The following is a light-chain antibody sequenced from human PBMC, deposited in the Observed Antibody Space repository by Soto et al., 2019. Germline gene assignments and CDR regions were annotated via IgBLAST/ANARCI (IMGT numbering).Light chain of an antibody. J-gene: IGKJ4*01. V-gene: IGKV1-12*01. CDR3: HQASSFPLT. CDR2: KAS. Sequence: DIPMTQSPSFVSASVGDRVTITCRASQGISSWLSWYQQKPGTAPTLLVYKASTLQDGVPSRFSGSGSGTDSTLTINSLQPEDFGTYYCHQASSFPLTFGGGTKVEIK. CDR1: QGISSW.